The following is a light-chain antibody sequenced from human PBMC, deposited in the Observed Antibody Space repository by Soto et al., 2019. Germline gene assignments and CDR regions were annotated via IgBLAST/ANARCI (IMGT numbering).Light chain of an antibody. Sequence: EVVMTQSPATLSVSPGDKVSLSCRANQTISNTLAWYQQKPGQAPRLLIYAAPTRATGIPARFSGSGSGTEFTLTISGLQSEDFAVYYCQQYSIWRTFGQGTKVDI. CDR2: AAP. V-gene: IGKV3-15*01. J-gene: IGKJ1*01. CDR3: QQYSIWRT. CDR1: QTISNT.